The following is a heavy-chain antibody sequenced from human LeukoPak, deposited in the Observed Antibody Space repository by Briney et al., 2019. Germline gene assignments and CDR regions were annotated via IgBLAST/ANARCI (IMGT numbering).Heavy chain of an antibody. J-gene: IGHJ4*02. Sequence: SETLSLTCTVSGDSITSNDFYWGWIRQAPGKGLEWIGSIHYSGTTYYNPSLKSRVTISVDTSKRHFSLKLSSVTAADTAVYYCARARNYYGSGSYIFDYWGQGTLVTVSS. CDR3: ARARNYYGSGSYIFDY. V-gene: IGHV4-39*07. D-gene: IGHD3-10*01. CDR2: IHYSGTT. CDR1: GDSITSNDFY.